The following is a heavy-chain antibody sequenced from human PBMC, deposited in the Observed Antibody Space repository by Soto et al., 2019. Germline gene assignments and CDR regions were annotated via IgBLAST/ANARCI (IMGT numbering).Heavy chain of an antibody. D-gene: IGHD6-19*01. CDR3: AIEVVPGYLDY. CDR1: GLIFSKYA. J-gene: IGHJ4*02. Sequence: GGSLRLSCVVSGLIFSKYALSWVRQTPGEGLEWLSAITSNGGSSYYADSVKGRFTISRDNSKNTLYLQMNSLRAEETAMYYCAIEVVPGYLDYWGQGTQVTVSS. CDR2: ITSNGGSS. V-gene: IGHV3-23*01.